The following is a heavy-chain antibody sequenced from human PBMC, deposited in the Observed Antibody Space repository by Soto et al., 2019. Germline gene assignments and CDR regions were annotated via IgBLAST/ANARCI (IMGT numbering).Heavy chain of an antibody. J-gene: IGHJ4*02. CDR1: GFTFSKHA. CDR2: ISGSGSST. CDR3: ARTPGEITVISAYDH. V-gene: IGHV3-23*01. Sequence: LRLSCVASGFTFSKHALAWVRQAPGKGLEWVSAISGSGSSTYDSDSVKGRFTISRDNSNNTLYLQMNSRRAEDTAIYYCARTPGEITVISAYDHWGQGTPVTVSS. D-gene: IGHD7-27*01.